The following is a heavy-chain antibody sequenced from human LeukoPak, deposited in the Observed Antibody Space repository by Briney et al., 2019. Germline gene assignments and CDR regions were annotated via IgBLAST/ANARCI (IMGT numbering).Heavy chain of an antibody. V-gene: IGHV3-30*02. D-gene: IGHD6-19*01. Sequence: GRSLRLSCAASGFTFSSYGMHWVRQAPGKGLEWVVFIRYDGSNKYYADSVKGRFTISRDNSKNTLYLQMNSLRAEDTAVYYCARPGLFSSGWYEGRDGFDIWGQGIMVIVSS. CDR3: ARPGLFSSGWYEGRDGFDI. CDR2: IRYDGSNK. J-gene: IGHJ3*02. CDR1: GFTFSSYG.